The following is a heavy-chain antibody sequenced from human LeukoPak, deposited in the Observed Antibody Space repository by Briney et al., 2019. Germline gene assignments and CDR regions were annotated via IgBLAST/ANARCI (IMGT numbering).Heavy chain of an antibody. V-gene: IGHV3-30-3*01. J-gene: IGHJ4*02. CDR2: ISYDGSNK. CDR3: AGDLCSGGSCYTGIDY. D-gene: IGHD2-15*01. CDR1: GFTFSSYA. Sequence: GRSLRLSCAASGFTFSSYAMHWVRQAPGKGLEWVAVISYDGSNKYYADSVKGRFTISRDNSKNTLYLQMNSLRAEDTAVYYCAGDLCSGGSCYTGIDYWGQGTLVTVSS.